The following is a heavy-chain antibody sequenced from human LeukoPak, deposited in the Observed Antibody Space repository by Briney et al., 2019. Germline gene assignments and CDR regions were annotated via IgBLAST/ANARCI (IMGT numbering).Heavy chain of an antibody. Sequence: GESLKISCKGSGYSFTSYWIGWVRQMPGKGLEWMGIIYPGDSDTRYSPSFQGQVTISADKSISTAYLQWGSLKASDTAMYYCARSQGYCSGGSCLQRDWFDPWGQGTLVTVSS. CDR2: IYPGDSDT. J-gene: IGHJ5*02. CDR1: GYSFTSYW. CDR3: ARSQGYCSGGSCLQRDWFDP. D-gene: IGHD2-15*01. V-gene: IGHV5-51*01.